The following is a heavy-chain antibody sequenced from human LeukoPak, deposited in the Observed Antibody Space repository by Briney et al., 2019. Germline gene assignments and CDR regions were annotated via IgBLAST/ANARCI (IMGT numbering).Heavy chain of an antibody. D-gene: IGHD3-10*01. CDR1: GFTFSSYS. J-gene: IGHJ4*02. CDR2: ISSSSSYI. CDR3: ARAYYGSGIPYYFDY. Sequence: GGSLRLSCAASGFTFSSYSMNWLRQAPGKRLEWVSSISSSSSYIYYADSVKGRFTISGDNAKNSLYLQMNSLRAEDTAVYYCARAYYGSGIPYYFDYWGQGTLVTVSS. V-gene: IGHV3-21*01.